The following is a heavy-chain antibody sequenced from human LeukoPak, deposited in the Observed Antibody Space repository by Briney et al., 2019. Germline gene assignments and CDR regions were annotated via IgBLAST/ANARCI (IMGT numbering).Heavy chain of an antibody. V-gene: IGHV3-30*04. D-gene: IGHD3-10*01. CDR3: AHGGLYYLDY. CDR1: GFTFSSYA. Sequence: GGSLRLSCAASGFTFSSYAMHWVRQAPGKGLEWVAIISYDGINKYYADSVKGRFTISRDNSKNTLYLQMNSLRAEDTAVYYCAHGGLYYLDYWGQGTLVTVSS. CDR2: ISYDGINK. J-gene: IGHJ4*02.